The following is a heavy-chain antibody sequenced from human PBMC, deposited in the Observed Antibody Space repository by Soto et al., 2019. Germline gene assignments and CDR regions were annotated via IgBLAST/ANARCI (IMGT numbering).Heavy chain of an antibody. CDR2: INPNSGGT. J-gene: IGHJ4*02. CDR1: GYTFTGYY. D-gene: IGHD3-22*01. CDR3: ARATYYYDSSGNDY. Sequence: GASVKVSCKASGYTFTGYYMHWVRQAPGQGLEWMGWINPNSGGTNYAQKFQGRVTMTRDTSISTAYMELSRLRSGDTAVYYCARATYYYDSSGNDYWGQGTLVTVSS. V-gene: IGHV1-2*02.